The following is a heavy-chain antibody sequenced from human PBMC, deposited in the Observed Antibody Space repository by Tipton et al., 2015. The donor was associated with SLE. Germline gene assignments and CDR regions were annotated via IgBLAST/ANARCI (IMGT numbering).Heavy chain of an antibody. V-gene: IGHV4-38-2*02. J-gene: IGHJ4*02. CDR1: GYSISSDYY. Sequence: TLSLTCTVSGYSISSDYYWGRIRQPPGKGLEWIGSIYYSGSTYYNPSLKSRVTISVDTSKNQFSLKLSSVTAADTAVYYCASPMAGYWGQGTLVTVSS. CDR2: IYYSGST. D-gene: IGHD5-24*01. CDR3: ASPMAGY.